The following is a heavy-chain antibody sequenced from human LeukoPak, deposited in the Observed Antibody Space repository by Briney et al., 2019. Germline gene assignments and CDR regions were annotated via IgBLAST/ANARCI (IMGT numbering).Heavy chain of an antibody. CDR1: GASISSSSYY. CDR2: IYTSGTT. D-gene: IGHD4/OR15-4a*01. Sequence: SETLSLTCTVSGASISSSSYYWGWIRQPPGKGLEWIGRIYTSGTTNYNPSLKSRVTMSMDTSKNQFSLKLSSVTAADTAVYYCARGDYAHRGADCWGQGTLVTVSS. J-gene: IGHJ4*02. V-gene: IGHV4-39*07. CDR3: ARGDYAHRGADC.